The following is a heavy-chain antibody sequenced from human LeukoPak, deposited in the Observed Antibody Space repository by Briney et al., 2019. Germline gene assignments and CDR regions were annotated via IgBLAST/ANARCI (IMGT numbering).Heavy chain of an antibody. CDR2: ISSSSSYI. D-gene: IGHD6-6*01. CDR1: GFTFSSYS. CDR3: ARVMSSSSSGDDY. V-gene: IGHV3-21*01. Sequence: GGSLRLSCAASGFTFSSYSMNWVRQAPGKGLEWVSSISSSSSYIYYADSVKGRFTISRDNAKNSLYPQMNSLRAEDTAVYYCARVMSSSSSGDDYWGQGTLVTVSS. J-gene: IGHJ4*02.